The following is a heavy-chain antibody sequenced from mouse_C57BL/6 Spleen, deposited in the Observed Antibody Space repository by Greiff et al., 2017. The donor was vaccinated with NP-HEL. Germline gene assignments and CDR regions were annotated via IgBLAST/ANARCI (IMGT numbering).Heavy chain of an antibody. CDR1: GFSLSTFGMG. V-gene: IGHV8-8*01. CDR3: ARITTTGSSYAMDY. Sequence: LKESGPGILQPSQTLSLTCSFSGFSLSTFGMGVGWIRQPSGKGLEWLAHIWWDDDKYYNPALKSRLTISKDTSKNQVFLKIANVDTADTATYYCARITTTGSSYAMDYWGQGTSVTVSS. D-gene: IGHD1-1*01. J-gene: IGHJ4*01. CDR2: IWWDDDK.